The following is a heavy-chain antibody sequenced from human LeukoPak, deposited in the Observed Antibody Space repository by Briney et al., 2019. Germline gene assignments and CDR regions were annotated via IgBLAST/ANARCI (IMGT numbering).Heavy chain of an antibody. CDR3: ARSVDTAMVTFPGGYYYNYMDV. V-gene: IGHV1-69*05. CDR1: GGTFSSYA. Sequence: GASVKVSCKASGGTFSSYAISWVRQAPGQGLEWMGGIIPIFGTANYAQKFQGRVTITTDESTSTAYMELSSLRSEDTAVYYCARSVDTAMVTFPGGYYYNYMDVWGKGTTVTVSS. D-gene: IGHD5-18*01. CDR2: IIPIFGTA. J-gene: IGHJ6*03.